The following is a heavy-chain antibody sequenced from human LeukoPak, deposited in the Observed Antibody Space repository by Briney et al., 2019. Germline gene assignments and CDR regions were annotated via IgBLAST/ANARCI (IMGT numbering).Heavy chain of an antibody. CDR1: GFTFSSYG. Sequence: GGSLRLSCAASGFTFSSYGMHWVRQAPGKWLEWVAVISYDGSNKYYADSVKGRFTISRDNSKNTLYLQMNSLRAEDTAVYYCAKDEGMTTVTSGYWGQGTLVTVSS. D-gene: IGHD4-17*01. CDR2: ISYDGSNK. CDR3: AKDEGMTTVTSGY. J-gene: IGHJ4*02. V-gene: IGHV3-30*18.